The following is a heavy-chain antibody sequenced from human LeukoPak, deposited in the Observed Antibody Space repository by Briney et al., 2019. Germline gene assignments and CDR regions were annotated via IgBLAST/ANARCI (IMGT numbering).Heavy chain of an antibody. CDR2: IHFSGST. CDR3: ARIFRGAYFDY. CDR1: GGSISSYY. V-gene: IGHV4-59*01. D-gene: IGHD3-10*01. J-gene: IGHJ4*02. Sequence: SETLSLTCTVSGGSISSYYWSWIRQPPGKGLEWIGYIHFSGSTNYNPSLKSRVTVSDDKSKNPFSLKLSSVTAADTAVYYCARIFRGAYFDYWGQGTLVTVSS.